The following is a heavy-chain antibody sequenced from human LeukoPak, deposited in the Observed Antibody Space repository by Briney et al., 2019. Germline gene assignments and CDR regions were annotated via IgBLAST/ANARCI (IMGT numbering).Heavy chain of an antibody. CDR2: IIPIFGTA. Sequence: SVKVSCKASGYTFTGYYMHWVRQAPGQGLEWMGGIIPIFGTANYAQKFQGRVTITADKSTSTAYMELSSLRSEDTAVYYCARVPGHYYYYMDVWGKGTTVTISS. CDR1: GYTFTGYY. V-gene: IGHV1-69*06. J-gene: IGHJ6*03. CDR3: ARVPGHYYYYMDV.